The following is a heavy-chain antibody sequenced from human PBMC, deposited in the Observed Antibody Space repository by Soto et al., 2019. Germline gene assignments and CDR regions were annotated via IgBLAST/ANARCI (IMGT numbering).Heavy chain of an antibody. CDR2: INSDGSST. J-gene: IGHJ4*02. CDR1: GFTFSSYW. V-gene: IGHV3-74*01. Sequence: GGSLRLSCAASGFTFSSYWMHWVRQAPGKGLVWVSRINSDGSSTSYADSVKGRFTISRDNAKNTLYLQMNSLRAEDTAVYYCAMLGYCSGGSCYGNYWGQGTLVTVSS. CDR3: AMLGYCSGGSCYGNY. D-gene: IGHD2-15*01.